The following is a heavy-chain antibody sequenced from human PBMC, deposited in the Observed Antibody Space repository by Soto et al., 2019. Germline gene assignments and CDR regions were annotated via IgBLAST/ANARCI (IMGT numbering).Heavy chain of an antibody. CDR2: IIPIQGKA. Sequence: QVQLVQSGAELKKPGSSVKVSCEASGGSFISYSFTWVRQAPGQGLEWMGRIIPIQGKANYALKFQDRVTITADRSTRTAYMELRSLRPEDTAVYYCAKSLLFVDHAYMDVWGKGTTVTVSS. J-gene: IGHJ6*03. D-gene: IGHD2-21*01. CDR3: AKSLLFVDHAYMDV. CDR1: GGSFISYS. V-gene: IGHV1-69*02.